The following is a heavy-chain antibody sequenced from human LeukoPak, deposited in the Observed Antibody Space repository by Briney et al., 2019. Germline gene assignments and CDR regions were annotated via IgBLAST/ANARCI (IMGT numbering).Heavy chain of an antibody. CDR3: ARGFRITSVRGAILWFDP. Sequence: SETLPLTCTVSGGSISSYYWSWIRQPPGKGLEWSGYIYYSGSTNYNPSLKSRVTISVDTSKNQFSLKLSSVTAADTAVYYCARGFRITSVRGAILWFDPWRQGTLVPVPS. J-gene: IGHJ5*02. CDR1: GGSISSYY. D-gene: IGHD3-10*01. V-gene: IGHV4-59*01. CDR2: IYYSGST.